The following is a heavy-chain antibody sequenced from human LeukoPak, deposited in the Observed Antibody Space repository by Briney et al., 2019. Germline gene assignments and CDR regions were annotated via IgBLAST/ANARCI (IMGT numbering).Heavy chain of an antibody. V-gene: IGHV3-15*01. Sequence: KPGGSLRLSCAASGFTFSDYYMNWVRQPPGKGLEWVGRIKSKTDYGATDYAAPVKGRFTISRDDSKNTLFLQMNSLKTEDTAVYYCTTGNVFGTYDYLWGTYRALGFDIWGQGTIVTVSS. CDR3: TTGNVFGTYDYLWGTYRALGFDI. CDR1: GFTFSDYY. D-gene: IGHD3-16*02. CDR2: IKSKTDYGAT. J-gene: IGHJ3*02.